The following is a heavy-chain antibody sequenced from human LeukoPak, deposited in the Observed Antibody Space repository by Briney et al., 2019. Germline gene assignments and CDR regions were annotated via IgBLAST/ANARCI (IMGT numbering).Heavy chain of an antibody. CDR2: MSYDGSHE. CDR1: GFTFSNYA. CDR3: ARAFGGSYSSTVDY. V-gene: IGHV3-30*04. J-gene: IGHJ4*02. D-gene: IGHD1-26*01. Sequence: GGSLRLSCVVSGFTFSNYAMHWVRQAPGQAPGRGRERGEVMSYDGSHEYYADSVKGRFTISRDNPKSTLYLQMNSLRPEDTAVYYCARAFGGSYSSTVDYWGQGTLVTVSS.